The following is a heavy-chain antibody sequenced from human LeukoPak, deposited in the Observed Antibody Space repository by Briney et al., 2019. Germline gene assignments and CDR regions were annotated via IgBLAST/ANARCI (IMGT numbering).Heavy chain of an antibody. V-gene: IGHV3-23*01. J-gene: IGHJ4*02. Sequence: GESLKISCAASGFTFSSYAMSWVRQAPGKGLEWVSAISGSGGSTYYADSVKGRFTISRDNSKNTLYLQMNSLRAEDTAVYYCAKDRSSGYFYYFDYWGQGTLVTVSS. CDR1: GFTFSSYA. CDR3: AKDRSSGYFYYFDY. D-gene: IGHD3-22*01. CDR2: ISGSGGST.